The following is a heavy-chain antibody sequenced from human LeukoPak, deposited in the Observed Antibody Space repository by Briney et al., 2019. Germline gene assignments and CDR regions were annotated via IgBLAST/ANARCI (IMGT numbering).Heavy chain of an antibody. Sequence: GGSLRLSCAASGFTVSSNYMSWVRQAPGKGLEWVSVIYSGGSTYYADSVKGRFTISRDNARNSLYLQMNSLRAEDTAIYYCARAEALKFRDFDYWGQGTLVTVSS. J-gene: IGHJ4*02. CDR1: GFTVSSNY. CDR3: ARAEALKFRDFDY. V-gene: IGHV3-53*01. CDR2: IYSGGST.